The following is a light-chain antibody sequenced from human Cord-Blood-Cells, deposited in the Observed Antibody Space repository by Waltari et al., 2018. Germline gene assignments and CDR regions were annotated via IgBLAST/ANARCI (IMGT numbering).Light chain of an antibody. Sequence: DIQMTQSPSYLSASVGDRVTITCRASQSISSYLNWYQQKPGKAPKLLIYAASSLQSGVPSRFSGSGSGTDFTLTISSLQAEDFAAYYCQQSYSTPWTFGQGTKVEIK. CDR3: QQSYSTPWT. V-gene: IGKV1-39*01. J-gene: IGKJ1*01. CDR1: QSISSY. CDR2: AAS.